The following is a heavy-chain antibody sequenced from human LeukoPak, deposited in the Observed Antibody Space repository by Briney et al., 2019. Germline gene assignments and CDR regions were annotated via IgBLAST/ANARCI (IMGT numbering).Heavy chain of an antibody. J-gene: IGHJ6*03. CDR3: ACRSGRYEEVDYYYYMDV. CDR2: ISAYNGNT. D-gene: IGHD6-19*01. Sequence: GASVKVSCKASGYTFTSYGISWGRQAPGQGLEGRGWISAYNGNTNYAQKLQGRVTMTTDTSTSTAYMELRSLRSDDTAVYYCACRSGRYEEVDYYYYMDVWGKGTTVTVSS. V-gene: IGHV1-18*01. CDR1: GYTFTSYG.